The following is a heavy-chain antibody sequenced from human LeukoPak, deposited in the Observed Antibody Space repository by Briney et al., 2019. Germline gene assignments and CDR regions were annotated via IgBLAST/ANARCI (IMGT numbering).Heavy chain of an antibody. CDR3: AKASRITMVRGAFDY. CDR1: GGSFSGYY. Sequence: PSETLSLTCAVYGGSFSGYYWSWIRQPPGKGLEWIGEINHSGSTDYNPSLKSRVTISVDTSKNQFSLKLSSVTAEDTAVYYCAKASRITMVRGAFDYWGQGTLVTVSS. J-gene: IGHJ4*02. D-gene: IGHD3-10*01. V-gene: IGHV4-34*01. CDR2: INHSGST.